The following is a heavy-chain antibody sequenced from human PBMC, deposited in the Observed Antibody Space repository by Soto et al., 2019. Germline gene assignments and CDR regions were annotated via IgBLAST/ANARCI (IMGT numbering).Heavy chain of an antibody. D-gene: IGHD6-19*01. CDR2: IRSKANSYAT. CDR1: GFTFSGSA. V-gene: IGHV3-73*01. Sequence: GGSLRLSCAASGFTFSGSAMHWVRQASGKGLEWVGRIRSKANSYATAYAASVKGRFTISRDDSKNTTYLQMNSLKTEDTAVYYCTRQGRYSSGRSPFDYWGQGTLVTVSS. J-gene: IGHJ4*02. CDR3: TRQGRYSSGRSPFDY.